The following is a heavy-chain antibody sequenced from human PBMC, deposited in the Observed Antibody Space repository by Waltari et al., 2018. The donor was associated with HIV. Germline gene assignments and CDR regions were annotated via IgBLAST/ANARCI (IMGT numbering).Heavy chain of an antibody. D-gene: IGHD6-19*01. J-gene: IGHJ5*02. CDR2: ISPRSFYT. CDR3: ARIATGYSSGWVDP. V-gene: IGHV5-51*01. Sequence: VQLVQSGTEVRKPGEPLKISCQPSGYNFANYWIGWVRQTPGKGLEWVGFISPRSFYTRSCPTCEGHVTVAVDKSSCTAYLSWKSVTASDKCIYESARIATGYSSGWVDPWGQGTLVIVS. CDR1: GYNFANYW.